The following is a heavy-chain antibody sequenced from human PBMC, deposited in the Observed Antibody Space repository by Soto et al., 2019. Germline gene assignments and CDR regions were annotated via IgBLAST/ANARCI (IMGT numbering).Heavy chain of an antibody. D-gene: IGHD3-22*01. CDR2: IIPIFGTA. CDR3: ARDRDHYDSSGWDAFDI. J-gene: IGHJ3*02. Sequence: QVQLVQSGAEVKKPGSSVKVSCKASGGTFSSYAISWVRQAPGQGLEWMGGIIPIFGTANYAQKFQGRVTITADESTSTAYMELSSLRSEDTAVYYCARDRDHYDSSGWDAFDIWGQGTMVTVSS. V-gene: IGHV1-69*01. CDR1: GGTFSSYA.